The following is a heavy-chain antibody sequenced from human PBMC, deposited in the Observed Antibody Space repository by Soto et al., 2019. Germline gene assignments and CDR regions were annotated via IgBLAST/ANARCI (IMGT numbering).Heavy chain of an antibody. D-gene: IGHD1-26*01. CDR2: VSGSGGTT. CDR1: GLSLSGYA. Sequence: EVQLMESGGGLVQPGESLRLSCVVSGLSLSGYALSWVRQAPGKGLEWVSAVSGSGGTTYYADSVKGRFTISRDNSKNTVYLQMNGLRVEDTAKDFCAKDGRRVGPTLNWLDSWGQGTQVTVTS. J-gene: IGHJ5*01. V-gene: IGHV3-23*01. CDR3: AKDGRRVGPTLNWLDS.